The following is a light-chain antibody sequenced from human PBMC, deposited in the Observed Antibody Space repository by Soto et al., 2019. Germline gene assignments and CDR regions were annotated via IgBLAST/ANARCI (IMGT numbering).Light chain of an antibody. CDR1: QSLSRY. Sequence: EIVLTQSPATLSLSPGERATLSCRASQSLSRYLAWYQQKPGQAPRLVIYDIFTRATGFPARFSGSGSGTEFNLTISSLQSEDFGVYYCQQYNNWPRATFGGGTKVDIK. V-gene: IGKV3-15*01. CDR3: QQYNNWPRAT. J-gene: IGKJ4*01. CDR2: DIF.